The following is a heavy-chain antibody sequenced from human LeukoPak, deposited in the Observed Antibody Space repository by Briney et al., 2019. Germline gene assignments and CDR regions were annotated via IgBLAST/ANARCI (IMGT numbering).Heavy chain of an antibody. CDR2: IKQDGSEK. Sequence: GGSLRLSCAASGFTFSSYWMSWVRQAPGKGLEWVANIKQDGSEKYYADSVKGRFTISRDNAENSLYLQMNSLRAEDTAVYYCARAIGVLRFLEWFEAFDIWGQGTMVTVSS. V-gene: IGHV3-7*01. CDR3: ARAIGVLRFLEWFEAFDI. CDR1: GFTFSSYW. D-gene: IGHD3-3*01. J-gene: IGHJ3*02.